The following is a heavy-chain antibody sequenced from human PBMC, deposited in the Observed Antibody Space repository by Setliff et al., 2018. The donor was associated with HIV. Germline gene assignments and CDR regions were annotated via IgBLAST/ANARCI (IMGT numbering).Heavy chain of an antibody. CDR3: ARTQYTTTWPGNY. CDR2: ISLYNEYK. CDR1: GFIFNNFG. J-gene: IGHJ4*02. D-gene: IGHD1-1*01. V-gene: IGHV1-18*04. Sequence: SVKVSCKTSGFIFNNFGVTWVRQAPGQGLEWVAWISLYNEYKYYAPHFLGRVTMSTDTSTSTVDLELRGLRADDTAIYYCARTQYTTTWPGNYWGQGTLVT.